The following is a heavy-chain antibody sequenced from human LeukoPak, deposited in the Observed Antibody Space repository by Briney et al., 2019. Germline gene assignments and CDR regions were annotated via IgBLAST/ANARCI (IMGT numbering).Heavy chain of an antibody. J-gene: IGHJ3*02. CDR1: GFTVSSNY. Sequence: GGSLRLSCAASGFTVSSNYMSWVRQAPGKRLEWVSVIYSGGSTYYADSVKGRFTISRDNSKNTLYLQMNSLRAEDTAVYYCARVDGYRDAFDIWGQGTMVTVSS. CDR3: ARVDGYRDAFDI. V-gene: IGHV3-53*01. CDR2: IYSGGST. D-gene: IGHD5-18*01.